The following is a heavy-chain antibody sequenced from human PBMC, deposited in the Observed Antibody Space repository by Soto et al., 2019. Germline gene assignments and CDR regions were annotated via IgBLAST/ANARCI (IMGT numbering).Heavy chain of an antibody. CDR2: IYYSGST. V-gene: IGHV4-59*01. CDR1: GGSISSYY. D-gene: IGHD6-6*01. J-gene: IGHJ4*02. CDR3: ARDASSSTILHY. Sequence: QVQLQESGPGLVKPSETLSLTCTVSGGSISSYYWSWIRQPPGKGLEWIGYIYYSGSTNYNPSLKSRLTLAVDTSKNQFSLELSSVPAADTAVYSCARDASSSTILHYWGQGTLVTVSS.